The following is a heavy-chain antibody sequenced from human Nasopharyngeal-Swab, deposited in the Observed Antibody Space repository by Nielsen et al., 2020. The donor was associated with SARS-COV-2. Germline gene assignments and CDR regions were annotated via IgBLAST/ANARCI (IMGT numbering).Heavy chain of an antibody. D-gene: IGHD5-18*01. J-gene: IGHJ2*01. Sequence: GESLKISCAASGFTFSDYYMSWIRQAPGKGLEWVSYISSSGSTIYYADSVKGRFTISRDNAKNSLYLQMNSLRAEDTAVYYCARDRNSYGHYIYWYFDLWGRGTLVTVSS. CDR3: ARDRNSYGHYIYWYFDL. CDR1: GFTFSDYY. CDR2: ISSSGSTI. V-gene: IGHV3-11*01.